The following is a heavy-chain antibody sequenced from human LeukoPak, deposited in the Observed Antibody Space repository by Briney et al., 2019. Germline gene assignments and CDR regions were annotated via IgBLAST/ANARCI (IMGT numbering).Heavy chain of an antibody. D-gene: IGHD1-26*01. CDR3: ASGSYAYFQH. J-gene: IGHJ1*01. V-gene: IGHV5-51*01. Sequence: EWMGIIYPGDSDTRYSPSFQGQVTISADKSISTAYLQWSSLKASDTAMYYCASGSYAYFQHWGQGTLVTVSS. CDR2: IYPGDSDT.